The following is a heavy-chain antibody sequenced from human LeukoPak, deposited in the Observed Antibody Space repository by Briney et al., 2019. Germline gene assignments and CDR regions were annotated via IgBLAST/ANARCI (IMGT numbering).Heavy chain of an antibody. D-gene: IGHD4-17*01. J-gene: IGHJ5*02. CDR3: ARRSYGDYGTWFDP. Sequence: FKNISCKDSGYSSSSYSSSSIRQMAAIGLQRMGRIDPSDSYTNYRSSFQGDVTISADRSITTAYLQWSSLKASETAMYYCARRSYGDYGTWFDPWGQGTLVTVSS. CDR1: GYSSSSYS. V-gene: IGHV5-10-1*01. CDR2: IDPSDSYT.